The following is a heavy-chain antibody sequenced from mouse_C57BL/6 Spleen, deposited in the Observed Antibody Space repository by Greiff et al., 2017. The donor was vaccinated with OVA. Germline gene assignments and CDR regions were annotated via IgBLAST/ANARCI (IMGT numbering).Heavy chain of an antibody. J-gene: IGHJ1*03. CDR1: GYTFTSYW. D-gene: IGHD2-4*01. CDR3: ARGLFYDYDVYWYFDV. V-gene: IGHV1-64*01. Sequence: VQLQQPGAELVKPGASVKLSCKASGYTFTSYWMHWVKQRPGQGPEWIGMIHPNSGSTNYNEKFKSKATLTVDKSSRTAYMQLSSLTSEDSAVYYCARGLFYDYDVYWYFDVWGTGTTVTVSS. CDR2: IHPNSGST.